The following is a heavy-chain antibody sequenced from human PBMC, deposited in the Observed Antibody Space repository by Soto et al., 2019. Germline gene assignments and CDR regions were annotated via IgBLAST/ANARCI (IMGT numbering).Heavy chain of an antibody. CDR3: AKEHLPTTVTTPRFEP. Sequence: QVQLVGSGGGVVQPGRSLRLSCAASGFTFSNHGMHWVRQAPGQGLEWVAVISYHGNEKYYADSVKGRFTISRDNSKNRLFLQVHSLTAEDTAVYYSAKEHLPTTVTTPRFEPWGDGTLVTVSS. J-gene: IGHJ5*02. CDR1: GFTFSNHG. CDR2: ISYHGNEK. V-gene: IGHV3-30*18. D-gene: IGHD4-17*01.